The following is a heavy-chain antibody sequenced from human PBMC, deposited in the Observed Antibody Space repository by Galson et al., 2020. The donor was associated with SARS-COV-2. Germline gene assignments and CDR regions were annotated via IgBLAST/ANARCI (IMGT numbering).Heavy chain of an antibody. CDR2: VYYNGNT. J-gene: IGHJ4*02. Sequence: SETLSLTCTLSGGSFRRYYGSWIRQPPGKGLEWIGYVYYNGNTNYKPSLKSRVSISVDTSENQFSLKLISVTAADTAVYYCARHDSVVAYFDYWGQGALVTVSS. D-gene: IGHD3-22*01. CDR1: GGSFRRYY. CDR3: ARHDSVVAYFDY. V-gene: IGHV4-59*08.